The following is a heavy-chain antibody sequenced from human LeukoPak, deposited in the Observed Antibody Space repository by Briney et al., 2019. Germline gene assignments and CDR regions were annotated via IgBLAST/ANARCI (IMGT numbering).Heavy chain of an antibody. J-gene: IGHJ4*02. V-gene: IGHV3-9*01. D-gene: IGHD3-16*01. CDR2: ISWNSGSI. CDR1: GFTFDDYA. CDR3: AKGGNSPFDY. Sequence: SLRLSCAASGFTFDDYAMHWVRQAPRKGLEWVSGISWNSGSIGYADSVKGRFTISRDNAKNSLYLQMNSLRAEDTALYYCAKGGNSPFDYWGQGTLVTVSS.